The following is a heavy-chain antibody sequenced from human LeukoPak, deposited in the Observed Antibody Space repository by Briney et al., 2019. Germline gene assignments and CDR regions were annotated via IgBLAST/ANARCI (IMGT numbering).Heavy chain of an antibody. V-gene: IGHV3-23*01. D-gene: IGHD2-15*01. CDR3: ARGTLEHCSGASCYPLDS. Sequence: GGSLRLSCAASGFTFSSYAMSWVRQTPGKGLECVSVVTGSGGDTYYTGSVNGRFTISRDNSKNTLYLQMNSLRAEDTAVYYCARGTLEHCSGASCYPLDSWGQGTLVTVSS. CDR1: GFTFSSYA. CDR2: VTGSGGDT. J-gene: IGHJ5*01.